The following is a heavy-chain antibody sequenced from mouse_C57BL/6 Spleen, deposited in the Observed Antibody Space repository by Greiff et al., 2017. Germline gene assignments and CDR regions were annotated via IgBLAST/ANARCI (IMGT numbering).Heavy chain of an antibody. J-gene: IGHJ2*01. Sequence: EVQLVESEGGLVQPGSSMKLSCTASGFTFSDYYMAWVRQVPEKGLEWVANINYDGSSTYYLDSLKSRFIISRDNAKNILYLQMSSLKSEDTATYYCARDGGRKSYFDYWGQGTTLTVSS. CDR2: INYDGSST. CDR3: ARDGGRKSYFDY. V-gene: IGHV5-16*01. CDR1: GFTFSDYY.